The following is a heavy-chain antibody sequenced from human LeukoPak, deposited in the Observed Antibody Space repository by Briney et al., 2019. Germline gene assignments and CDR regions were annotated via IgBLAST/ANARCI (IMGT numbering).Heavy chain of an antibody. CDR2: INVGNGYT. V-gene: IGHV1-3*01. J-gene: IGHJ5*02. CDR1: GCTFTSYA. D-gene: IGHD2-2*01. Sequence: ASVKVSCKASGCTFTSYAIHWVRQAPGQRPEWMGWINVGNGYTKNSQKFQGRVTITRDASASTVYMELSSLRSEDTAVYYCARGAGSVVEAITWFDPWGQGALVTVSS. CDR3: ARGAGSVVEAITWFDP.